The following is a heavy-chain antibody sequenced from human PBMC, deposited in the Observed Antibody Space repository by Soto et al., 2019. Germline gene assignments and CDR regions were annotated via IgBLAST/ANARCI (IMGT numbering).Heavy chain of an antibody. V-gene: IGHV3-7*03. CDR3: ARKYYDFWSGYLGGFYYYYGMDV. D-gene: IGHD3-3*01. Sequence: PGGSLRLSCAASGFTFSSYWMSWVRQAPGKGLECVANIKQDGSEKYYVDSVKGRFTISRDNAKNSLYLQMNSLRAEDTAVYYCARKYYDFWSGYLGGFYYYYGMDVWGQGTTVTVS. CDR2: IKQDGSEK. J-gene: IGHJ6*02. CDR1: GFTFSSYW.